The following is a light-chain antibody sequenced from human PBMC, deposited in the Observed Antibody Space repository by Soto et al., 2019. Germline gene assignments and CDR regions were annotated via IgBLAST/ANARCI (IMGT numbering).Light chain of an antibody. Sequence: QSALTQPASVSGSPGQTITISCTGTSSDVGGYAYVSWYQQYPGKVPKLVISEVSNRPSGVSHRFSGSRSGNTASLTISGLQAEDEADYHCSSYTSRTTPVFGGGTQLTVL. J-gene: IGLJ2*01. CDR1: SSDVGGYAY. V-gene: IGLV2-14*01. CDR3: SSYTSRTTPV. CDR2: EVS.